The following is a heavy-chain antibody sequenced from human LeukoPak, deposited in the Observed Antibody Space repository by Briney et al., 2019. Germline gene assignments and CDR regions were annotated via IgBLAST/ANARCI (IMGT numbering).Heavy chain of an antibody. D-gene: IGHD3-10*01. CDR3: ARRGGSGRSFDY. J-gene: IGHJ4*02. V-gene: IGHV4-61*01. CDR1: GCSVSSGTYY. Sequence: NSSETLSLTCTVSGCSVSSGTYYWSWIRQPPGKGLEWIGYIYYTGSTNYNPSLKSRLTISVDTSKNQFSLKLSSVTAADAAVYYCARRGGSGRSFDYWGQGTLVTVSS. CDR2: IYYTGST.